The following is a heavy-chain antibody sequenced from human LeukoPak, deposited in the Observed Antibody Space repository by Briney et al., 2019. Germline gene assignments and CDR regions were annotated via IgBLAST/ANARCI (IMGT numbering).Heavy chain of an antibody. CDR2: IYHSGST. CDR1: GYSISSGYY. J-gene: IGHJ4*01. CDR3: ARETAVRGVPPSLDY. D-gene: IGHD3-10*01. Sequence: SKTLSLTCTVSGYSISSGYYWGWIRQPPGKGLEWIGSIYHSGSTYYNPSLKSRVTISVDTSKNQFSLKLSSVTAADTAVYYCARETAVRGVPPSLDYWGQGTLVTVSS. V-gene: IGHV4-38-2*02.